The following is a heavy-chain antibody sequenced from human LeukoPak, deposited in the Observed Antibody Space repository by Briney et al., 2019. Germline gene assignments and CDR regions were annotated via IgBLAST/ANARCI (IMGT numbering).Heavy chain of an antibody. J-gene: IGHJ6*03. CDR2: IYYSGST. CDR3: TRGSIAYYYMDV. Sequence: SETLSLTCTVSGGSISSYYWSWIRQPPGKGLEWIGNIYYSGSTNYNPSLKCRVTISVDTSKNRFSLKLSSVTAADTAVYYCTRGSIAYYYMDVWGKGTTVTISS. CDR1: GGSISSYY. D-gene: IGHD3-22*01. V-gene: IGHV4-59*01.